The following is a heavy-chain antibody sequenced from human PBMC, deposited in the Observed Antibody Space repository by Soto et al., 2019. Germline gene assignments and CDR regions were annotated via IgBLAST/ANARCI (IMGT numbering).Heavy chain of an antibody. D-gene: IGHD3-22*01. V-gene: IGHV1-69*12. CDR1: GGTFSRYG. CDR2: IIPIFGTA. CDR3: ARARNDNYYYGMEV. J-gene: IGHJ6*02. Sequence: QVQLVQSGAEVKKPGSPVKVSCKASGGTFSRYGISWVRQAPGQVLEWMGGIIPIFGTANYAQKVQGRVTITADESTSTAYMELSSLRSEDTAVYYCARARNDNYYYGMEVWGQGTTVTVSS.